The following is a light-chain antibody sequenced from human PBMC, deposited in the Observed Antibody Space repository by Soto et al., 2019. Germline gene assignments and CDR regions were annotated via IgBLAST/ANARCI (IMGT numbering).Light chain of an antibody. Sequence: DIQMTQSPSTLSASVGDRVTITCRAGQSISSWLAWYQQKPGKAPKVLIYKASSLEGGVPSRFSGSGSGTEFTLTISSLQPDDFATYYRQQHQTYFITFGGGTNADIK. CDR1: QSISSW. J-gene: IGKJ4*01. V-gene: IGKV1-5*03. CDR2: KAS. CDR3: QQHQTYFIT.